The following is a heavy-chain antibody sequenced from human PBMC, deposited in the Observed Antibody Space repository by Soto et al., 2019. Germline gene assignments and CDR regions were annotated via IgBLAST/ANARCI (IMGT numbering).Heavy chain of an antibody. CDR1: GFTFSSYA. CDR3: ARDIFRVVAATPYYYYGMDV. Sequence: GSLRLSCAASGFTFSSYAMHWVRQAPGKGLEWVAVISYDGSNKYYADSVKGRFTISRDNSKNTLYLQMNRLRAEDTAVYYCARDIFRVVAATPYYYYGMDVWGQGTTVTVSS. V-gene: IGHV3-30-3*01. CDR2: ISYDGSNK. J-gene: IGHJ6*02. D-gene: IGHD2-15*01.